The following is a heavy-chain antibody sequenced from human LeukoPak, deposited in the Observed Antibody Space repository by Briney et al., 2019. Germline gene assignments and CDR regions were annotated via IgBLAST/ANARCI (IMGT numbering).Heavy chain of an antibody. J-gene: IGHJ3*02. V-gene: IGHV4-59*12. CDR3: ARETTIFGVAPDAFDI. D-gene: IGHD3-3*01. CDR2: IYYSGST. CDR1: GGSISSYY. Sequence: SETLSLTCTVSGGSISSYYWSWIRQPPGKGLEWIGYIYYSGSTNYNPSLKSRVTISVDTSKNQFSLKLSSVTAADTAVYYCARETTIFGVAPDAFDIWGQGTMVTVSS.